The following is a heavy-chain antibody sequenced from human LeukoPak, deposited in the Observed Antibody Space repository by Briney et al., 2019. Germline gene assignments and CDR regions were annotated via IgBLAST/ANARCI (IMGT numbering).Heavy chain of an antibody. D-gene: IGHD6-19*01. CDR3: ARESSGWYVRDAFDI. Sequence: APVKVSCKASGYTFTGYYMHWVRQAPGQGLEWMGWINPNSGGTNYAQKLQGRVTMTRDTSISTAYMELSRLRSDDTAVYYCARESSGWYVRDAFDIWGQGTMVTVSS. V-gene: IGHV1-2*02. J-gene: IGHJ3*02. CDR1: GYTFTGYY. CDR2: INPNSGGT.